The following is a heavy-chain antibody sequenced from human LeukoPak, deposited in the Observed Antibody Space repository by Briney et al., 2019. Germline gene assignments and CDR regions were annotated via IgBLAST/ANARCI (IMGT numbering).Heavy chain of an antibody. CDR1: GFTFSSYW. J-gene: IGHJ4*02. Sequence: GGSLRLFCAASGFTFSSYWMNWVRQAPGKGLVWVSRIASDGSSTTYADSVKGRFSISRDNAKDTLYLQMNSLRVEDTAVYYCARGRPHGNDYWGQGTLVTVSS. V-gene: IGHV3-74*01. CDR2: IASDGSST. D-gene: IGHD4-23*01. CDR3: ARGRPHGNDY.